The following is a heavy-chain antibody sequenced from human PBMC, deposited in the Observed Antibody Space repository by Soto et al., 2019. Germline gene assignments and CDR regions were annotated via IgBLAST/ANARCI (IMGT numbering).Heavy chain of an antibody. CDR1: GYTFTSYA. D-gene: IGHD2-2*01. J-gene: IGHJ3*02. CDR2: INAGNGNT. V-gene: IGHV1-3*01. CDR3: ARGVVPAAIKDDAFDI. Sequence: ASVKVSCKASGYTFTSYAMHWVRQAPGQRLEWMGWINAGNGNTKYSQKFQGRVTITRDTSASTAYMEMSSLRSDDTDVYYCARGVVPAAIKDDAFDIWGQGTMVTVSS.